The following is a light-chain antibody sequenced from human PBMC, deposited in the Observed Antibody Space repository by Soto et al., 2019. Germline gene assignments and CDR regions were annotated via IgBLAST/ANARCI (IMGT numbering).Light chain of an antibody. V-gene: IGKV3-20*01. CDR3: QHYVGSPPYT. CDR2: GAS. CDR1: QRVTSNY. J-gene: IGKJ2*01. Sequence: EIVLTQSPDTLSLSPGEGATLSCRASQRVTSNYLAWYQQKPGQAPRLLIFGASRRATGIPDRFSGSGAGTEFTLTISSVEPEDFAVYYCQHYVGSPPYTFGQGTKLEIK.